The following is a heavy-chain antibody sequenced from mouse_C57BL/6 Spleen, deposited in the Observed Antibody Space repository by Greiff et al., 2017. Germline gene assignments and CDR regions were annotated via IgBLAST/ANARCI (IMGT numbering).Heavy chain of an antibody. CDR3: ERHRGGTYYFDY. J-gene: IGHJ2*01. CDR1: GFTFSSYT. CDR2: ISGGGGNT. D-gene: IGHD3-3*01. V-gene: IGHV5-9*01. Sequence: DVKLVESGGGLVKPGGSLKLSCAASGFTFSSYTMSWVRQTPEKRLEWVATISGGGGNTYYPDSVKGRFTISRDNAKNTLYLQMSSLRSEDTALYYCERHRGGTYYFDYWGQGTTLTVSS.